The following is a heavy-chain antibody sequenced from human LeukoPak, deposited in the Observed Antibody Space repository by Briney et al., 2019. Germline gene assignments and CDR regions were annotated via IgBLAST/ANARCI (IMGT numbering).Heavy chain of an antibody. CDR1: GFTISSDW. V-gene: IGHV3-7*01. CDR3: ARENGYYGSGTYDY. D-gene: IGHD3-10*01. Sequence: GGSLRLSCAASGFTISSDWMSWVRQAPGKGLEWVANINQDGSEKYYVDSVKGRFTISRDNTKNSLYLQMNSLTAEDTAVYYCARENGYYGSGTYDYWGQGTLVTVSS. CDR2: INQDGSEK. J-gene: IGHJ4*02.